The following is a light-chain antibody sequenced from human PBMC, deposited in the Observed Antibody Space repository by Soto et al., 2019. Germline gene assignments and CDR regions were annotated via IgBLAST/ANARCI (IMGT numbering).Light chain of an antibody. CDR2: GAS. CDR3: QQYHIWPRT. Sequence: DIVMTQSPATLSVSPGERVTLSCRASQRVYTDLAWYQHKPGQAPRLLISGASTRATGIPTRFSGSGSGTDFTLTVPSLQYEDFAVYYCQQYHIWPRTCGPGTKVDIK. CDR1: QRVYTD. V-gene: IGKV3D-15*01. J-gene: IGKJ1*01.